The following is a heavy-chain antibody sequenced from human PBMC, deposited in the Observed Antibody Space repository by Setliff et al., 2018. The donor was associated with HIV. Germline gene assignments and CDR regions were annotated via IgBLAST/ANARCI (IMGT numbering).Heavy chain of an antibody. CDR1: GGSSSSVSYY. V-gene: IGHV4-61*02. D-gene: IGHD3-10*01. J-gene: IGHJ4*02. CDR2: IYFSGST. CDR3: ARSSYYGSGSYTDY. Sequence: PSETLSLTCTVSGGSSSSVSYYWNWIRQPAGKGLEWIGRIYFSGSTNYNPSLKSRVTISVDTSKKQFSLKLRSVTAADTAVYYCARSSYYGSGSYTDYWGQGTLVTVSS.